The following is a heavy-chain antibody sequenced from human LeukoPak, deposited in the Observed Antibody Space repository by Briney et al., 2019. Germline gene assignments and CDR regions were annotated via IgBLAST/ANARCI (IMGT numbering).Heavy chain of an antibody. V-gene: IGHV3-48*01. D-gene: IGHD1-20*01. Sequence: PGGSLRLSCAASGFTFSSYSMNWVRQAPGKGLEWVSYISSSSSTIYYADFVKGRFTISRDNAKNSLYLQMNSLRAEDTAVYYCAKGGNWTPDYWGQGTLVTVSS. J-gene: IGHJ4*02. CDR2: ISSSSSTI. CDR3: AKGGNWTPDY. CDR1: GFTFSSYS.